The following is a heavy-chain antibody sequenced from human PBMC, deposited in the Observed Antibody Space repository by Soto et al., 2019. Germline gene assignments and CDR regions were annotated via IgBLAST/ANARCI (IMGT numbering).Heavy chain of an antibody. J-gene: IGHJ6*02. CDR2: THPSHSYT. CDR1: GYSFTRYW. CDR3: ARRNESAYDTPGYYYYAMDV. D-gene: IGHD3-3*01. Sequence: GASVKISCKGSGYSFTRYWISWVRQMPGKGLEGMGRTHPSHSYTNYSTSFQGHVTISAHKSISPAHLQWSSLTASDTAMYYCARRNESAYDTPGYYYYAMDVWRQGTTVTVSS. V-gene: IGHV5-10-1*01.